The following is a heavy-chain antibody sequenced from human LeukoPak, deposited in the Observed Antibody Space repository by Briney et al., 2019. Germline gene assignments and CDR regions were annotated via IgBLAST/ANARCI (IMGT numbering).Heavy chain of an antibody. CDR1: GFTFSSYG. CDR2: ISSSSSYI. CDR3: ARSQSPYYYDSSGYLTGFDP. V-gene: IGHV3-21*01. J-gene: IGHJ5*02. Sequence: GGSLRLSCAASGFTFSSYGMTWVRQAPGKGLEWVSSISSSSSYIYYADSVKGRFTISRDNAKNSLYLQMNSLRAEDTAVYYCARSQSPYYYDSSGYLTGFDPWGQGTLVTVSS. D-gene: IGHD3-22*01.